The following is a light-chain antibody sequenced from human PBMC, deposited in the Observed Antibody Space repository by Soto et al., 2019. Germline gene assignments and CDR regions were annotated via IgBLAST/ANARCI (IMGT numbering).Light chain of an antibody. CDR2: DAS. Sequence: IQMTQPPSTLSASVGDTVTITCRASQTIRGWLAWYQQRPGKAPNLLIFDASTLESGVPSRFSGSGSGTTFTLTISSLQSDDFATYYCLQYNGYYRTFGQGTKVDI. V-gene: IGKV1-5*01. CDR1: QTIRGW. CDR3: LQYNGYYRT. J-gene: IGKJ1*01.